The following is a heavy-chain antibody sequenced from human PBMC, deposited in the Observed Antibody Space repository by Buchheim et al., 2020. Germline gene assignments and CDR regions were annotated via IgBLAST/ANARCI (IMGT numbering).Heavy chain of an antibody. V-gene: IGHV4-61*02. J-gene: IGHJ5*02. CDR1: GGSISSGNYY. CDR3: ARVHYFGISNWFDT. CDR2: IYTSGST. D-gene: IGHD3-10*01. Sequence: QVQLQESGPGLVKPSETLSLTCTVSGGSISSGNYYWSWIRQPAGKGLEWIGRIYTSGSTNYNPSLTSRVTISVDRSKNQLSLKLSSVTAADTAVYYCARVHYFGISNWFDTWGQGTL.